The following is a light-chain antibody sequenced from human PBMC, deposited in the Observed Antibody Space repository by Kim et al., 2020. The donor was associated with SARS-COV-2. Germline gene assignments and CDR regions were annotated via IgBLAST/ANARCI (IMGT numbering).Light chain of an antibody. CDR3: QQYNNWPLT. Sequence: VSPGERAPPSCRASQSVSSNFAWYQQKPGQAPRLLIYGASTRATGIPARFSGSRSGTEFTLTISSLQSEDFAVYYCQQYNNWPLTFGGGTKVDIK. V-gene: IGKV3-15*01. J-gene: IGKJ4*01. CDR1: QSVSSN. CDR2: GAS.